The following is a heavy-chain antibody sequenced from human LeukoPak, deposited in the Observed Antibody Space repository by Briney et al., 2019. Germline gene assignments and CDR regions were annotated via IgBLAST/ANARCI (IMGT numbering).Heavy chain of an antibody. D-gene: IGHD3-9*01. CDR3: AREYYDILTGYASGAFDI. Sequence: KPSETLSLTCTVSGGSISSYYWNWIRQPAGKGLDWIGRIYTSGSTNYNPSLKSRVTISVDTSKNQFSLKLSSVTAADTAVYYCAREYYDILTGYASGAFDIWGQGTMVTVSS. CDR1: GGSISSYY. CDR2: IYTSGST. V-gene: IGHV4-4*07. J-gene: IGHJ3*02.